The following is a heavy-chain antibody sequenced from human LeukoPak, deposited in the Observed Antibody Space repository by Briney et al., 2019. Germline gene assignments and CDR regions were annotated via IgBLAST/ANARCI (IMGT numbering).Heavy chain of an antibody. V-gene: IGHV3-23*01. D-gene: IGHD2-21*02. CDR2: ISGSGGST. J-gene: IGHJ4*02. CDR1: GFTFSSYA. Sequence: GGSLRLSCAASGFTFSSYAMSWVRQAPGKGLEWVSAISGSGGSTYYADSLKGRFTISRDNSKTTLYLQMKSLRAEDTAVYYCTKEPLYCGGDCYEPFDYWGQGTLVTVSS. CDR3: TKEPLYCGGDCYEPFDY.